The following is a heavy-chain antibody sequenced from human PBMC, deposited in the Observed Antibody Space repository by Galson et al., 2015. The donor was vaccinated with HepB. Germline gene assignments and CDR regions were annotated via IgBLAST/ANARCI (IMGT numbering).Heavy chain of an antibody. CDR3: ATDRGFWNGFDP. D-gene: IGHD3-10*01. V-gene: IGHV1-24*01. Sequence: SVKVSCKVSGYTLTELSMHWVRQAPGKGLEWMGGFDPEDGETIYAQKFQGRVTMTEDTSTDTAYMELSSLRSEDTAVYYCATDRGFWNGFDPWGQGTLVTVSS. CDR1: GYTLTELS. J-gene: IGHJ5*02. CDR2: FDPEDGET.